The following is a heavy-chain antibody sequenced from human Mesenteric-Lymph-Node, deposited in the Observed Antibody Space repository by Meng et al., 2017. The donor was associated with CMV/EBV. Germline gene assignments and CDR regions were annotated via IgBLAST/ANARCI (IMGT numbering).Heavy chain of an antibody. CDR1: GGSFSGYY. CDR2: INHSGST. V-gene: IGHV4-34*01. CDR3: ARGSSYDILTGYFDY. J-gene: IGHJ4*02. D-gene: IGHD3-9*01. Sequence: QFHQWGAGLLKPSEPLSVTCAVFGGSFSGYYWNWFRQSPEKGLEWIGEINHSGSTTYNPSFTSRIIISVDTSTNQISLNMSSVTAADTAVYYCARGSSYDILTGYFDYWGQGALVTVSS.